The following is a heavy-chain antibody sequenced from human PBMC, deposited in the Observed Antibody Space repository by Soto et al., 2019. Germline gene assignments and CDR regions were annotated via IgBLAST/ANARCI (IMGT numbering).Heavy chain of an antibody. CDR1: GYTFTGYY. D-gene: IGHD6-19*01. J-gene: IGHJ3*02. Sequence: ASVKVSCKASGYTFTGYYMHWVRQAPGQGLEWMGWINPNSGGTNYAQKFQGRVTMTRDTSISTAYMELGRLRSDDTAVYYCARDRGPYSSGWYDAFDIWGQGTMVTV. V-gene: IGHV1-2*02. CDR3: ARDRGPYSSGWYDAFDI. CDR2: INPNSGGT.